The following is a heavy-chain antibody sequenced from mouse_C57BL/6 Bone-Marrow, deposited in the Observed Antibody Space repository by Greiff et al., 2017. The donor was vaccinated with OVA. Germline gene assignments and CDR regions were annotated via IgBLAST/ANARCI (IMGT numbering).Heavy chain of an antibody. CDR1: GYTFTDYE. Sequence: VQLQQSGAELVRPGASVTLSCKASGYTFTDYEMHWVKQTPVHGLEWIGAIDPETGGTAYNQKFKGKAILTADKSSSTAYMELRRLTSEDSAVYYCTRLWDVREYYFDYWGQGTTLTVSS. V-gene: IGHV1-15*01. CDR2: IDPETGGT. J-gene: IGHJ2*01. D-gene: IGHD4-1*01. CDR3: TRLWDVREYYFDY.